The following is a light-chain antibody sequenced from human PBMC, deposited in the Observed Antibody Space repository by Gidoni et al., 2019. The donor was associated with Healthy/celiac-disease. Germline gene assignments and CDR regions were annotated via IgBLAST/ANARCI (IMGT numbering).Light chain of an antibody. J-gene: IGKJ4*01. CDR2: AAS. CDR3: QQGDSTPLT. CDR1: QSISSY. Sequence: DIQMTPSPSSLSASVGDRVTITCRASQSISSYLYWYQQKPGKAPKLLIYAASSLQSGVPSRFKGSRSGTDFTLTISSLQPEDFATYYCQQGDSTPLTFGGGTKVEIK. V-gene: IGKV1-39*01.